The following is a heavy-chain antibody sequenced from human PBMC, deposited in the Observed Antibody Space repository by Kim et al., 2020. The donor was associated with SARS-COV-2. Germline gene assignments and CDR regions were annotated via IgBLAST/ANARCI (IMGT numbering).Heavy chain of an antibody. Sequence: GGSLRLSCAASGFTFSSYGMHWVRQAPGKGLEWVAVIWYDGSNIYYADSVKGRFTISRDNSKNTLYLQMNSLRAEDTAVYYCARDHGSGSYNQGNWFDPWGQGTLVTVSS. V-gene: IGHV3-33*01. CDR3: ARDHGSGSYNQGNWFDP. D-gene: IGHD3-10*01. CDR2: IWYDGSNI. CDR1: GFTFSSYG. J-gene: IGHJ5*02.